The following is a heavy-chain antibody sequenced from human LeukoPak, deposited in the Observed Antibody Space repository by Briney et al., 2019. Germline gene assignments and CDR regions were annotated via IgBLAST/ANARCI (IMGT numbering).Heavy chain of an antibody. CDR2: IYNSGST. V-gene: IGHV4-59*01. D-gene: IGHD2-15*01. CDR3: ARLGCSGGSCYFDYYYYMDI. CDR1: GGSISSYY. Sequence: SETLSLTCTVSGGSISSYYWSWIRQPPGRGLEWIGYIYNSGSTNYNPSLKSRVTISVDTSKNQFSLKLSSVTAADTAVYYCARLGCSGGSCYFDYYYYMDIWGKGTTVTVSS. J-gene: IGHJ6*03.